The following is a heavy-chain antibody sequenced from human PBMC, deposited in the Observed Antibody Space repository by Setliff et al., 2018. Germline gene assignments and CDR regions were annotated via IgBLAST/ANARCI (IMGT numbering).Heavy chain of an antibody. V-gene: IGHV4-38-2*01. J-gene: IGHJ4*02. D-gene: IGHD2-15*01. CDR1: GYSISSGYY. CDR2: IYYSGNSNYDT. CDR3: ASERESASRQTYFDS. Sequence: PSETLSLTCAVSGYSISSGYYWGWIRQPPGKGLEWIGSIYYSGNSNYDTNYNPALKSRVTILSDTSKDQFSLILSPVTAADTAVYYCASERESASRQTYFDSWGQGTLVTVSS.